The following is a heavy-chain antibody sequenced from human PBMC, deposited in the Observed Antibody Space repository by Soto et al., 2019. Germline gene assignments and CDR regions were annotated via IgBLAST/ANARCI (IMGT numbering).Heavy chain of an antibody. CDR3: AFSKNYFYYGMDV. Sequence: SGESLKISCKGSGYSFTSYWIGWVRQMPGKGLEWMGIIYPGDSDTRYSPSFQGQVTISADKSISTAYLQWSSLKASDTAMYYCAFSKNYFYYGMDVWGQGTTVTVSS. V-gene: IGHV5-51*01. J-gene: IGHJ6*02. CDR1: GYSFTSYW. CDR2: IYPGDSDT.